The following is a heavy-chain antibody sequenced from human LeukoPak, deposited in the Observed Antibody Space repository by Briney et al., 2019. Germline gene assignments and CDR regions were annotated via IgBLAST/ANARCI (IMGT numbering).Heavy chain of an antibody. CDR2: ISGSGGST. CDR3: ANAVAGLGDFDY. V-gene: IGHV3-23*01. D-gene: IGHD6-19*01. Sequence: GGSLRLSCAASGFTFSSYGMHWVRQAPGKGLEWVSAISGSGGSTYYAVSVKGRFTISRDNSKNTLYLQMNSLRAEDTAVYYCANAVAGLGDFDYWGQGTLVTVSS. CDR1: GFTFSSYG. J-gene: IGHJ4*02.